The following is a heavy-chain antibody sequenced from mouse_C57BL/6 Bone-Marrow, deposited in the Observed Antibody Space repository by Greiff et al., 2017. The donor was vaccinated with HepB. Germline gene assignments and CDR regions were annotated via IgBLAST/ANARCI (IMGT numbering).Heavy chain of an antibody. CDR3: ASIYYDYDEDY. CDR2: IYPGDGDT. D-gene: IGHD2-4*01. Sequence: QVQLQQSGPELVKPGASVKISCKASGYAFSSSWMNWVKQRPGKGLEWIGRIYPGDGDTNYNGKFKGKATLTADKSSSTAYMQLSSLTSEDSAVYFCASIYYDYDEDYWGQGTTLTVSS. CDR1: GYAFSSSW. J-gene: IGHJ2*01. V-gene: IGHV1-82*01.